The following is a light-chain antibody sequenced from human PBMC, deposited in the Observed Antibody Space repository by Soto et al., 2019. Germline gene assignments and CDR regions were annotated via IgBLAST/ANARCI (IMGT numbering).Light chain of an antibody. CDR2: DAS. Sequence: DIQMTQSPSTLSASVGDRVTITCRARQSISIWLAWYQQKPGKAPKLLIFDASTLESGVPSRFSGSGSGTEFTLTISSLQPEDVATYYCQKYNSAPWTFGQGTKVDIK. CDR3: QKYNSAPWT. J-gene: IGKJ1*01. V-gene: IGKV1-5*01. CDR1: QSISIW.